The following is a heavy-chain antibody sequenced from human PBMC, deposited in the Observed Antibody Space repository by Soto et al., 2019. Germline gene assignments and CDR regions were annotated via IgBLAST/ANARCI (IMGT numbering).Heavy chain of an antibody. CDR1: GYTFTGDY. D-gene: IGHD2-8*01. V-gene: IGHV1-46*01. Sequence: ASVKGSCKASGYTFTGDYRHWGRQAPGQGLEWMGRINPSGGSTNYAQKFQGRVTMTTDTSTSTAYMELRSLRSDDTAVYYCARDKGKWFGNFDYWGQGTLVTVSS. CDR3: ARDKGKWFGNFDY. CDR2: INPSGGST. J-gene: IGHJ4*02.